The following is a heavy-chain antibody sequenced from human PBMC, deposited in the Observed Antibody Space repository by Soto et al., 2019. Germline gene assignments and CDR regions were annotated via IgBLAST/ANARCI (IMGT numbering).Heavy chain of an antibody. CDR3: ASRPYYYDNSGYEMIDY. V-gene: IGHV4-34*01. CDR2: INHSGST. Sequence: PSETLSLTCAVYGGSFSGYYWSWIRQPPGKGLEWIGEINHSGSTNYNPSLKSRVTISVDTSKNQFSLKLSSVTAADTAVYYCASRPYYYDNSGYEMIDYWGQGTLVTVSS. D-gene: IGHD3-22*01. CDR1: GGSFSGYY. J-gene: IGHJ4*02.